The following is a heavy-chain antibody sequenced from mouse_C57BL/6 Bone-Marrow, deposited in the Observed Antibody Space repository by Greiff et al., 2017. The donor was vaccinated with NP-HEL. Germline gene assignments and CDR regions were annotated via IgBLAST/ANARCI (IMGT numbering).Heavy chain of an antibody. V-gene: IGHV2-5*01. Sequence: QLQQSGPGLVQPSQSLSITCTVSGFSLTSYGVHWVRQSPGKGLEWLGVIWRGGSTDYNAAFMSRLSITKDNSKSQVFFKMNSLQADDTAIYYCAKNYGSSSLLSMDYWGQGTSVTVSS. J-gene: IGHJ4*01. D-gene: IGHD1-1*01. CDR3: AKNYGSSSLLSMDY. CDR1: GFSLTSYG. CDR2: IWRGGST.